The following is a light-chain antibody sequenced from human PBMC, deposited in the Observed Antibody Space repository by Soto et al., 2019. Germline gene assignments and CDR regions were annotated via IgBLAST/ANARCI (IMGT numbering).Light chain of an antibody. Sequence: DIKMTQSPSSLSASVGDRITITCRASQSISSLLSWYQQKPGKAPKLLIYSASSLQSGVPSRFSGSGSRTDFTLTINSLQPEDFATYYCQRSYSSPPITFGQGTRLEIK. CDR1: QSISSL. CDR2: SAS. CDR3: QRSYSSPPIT. V-gene: IGKV1-39*01. J-gene: IGKJ5*01.